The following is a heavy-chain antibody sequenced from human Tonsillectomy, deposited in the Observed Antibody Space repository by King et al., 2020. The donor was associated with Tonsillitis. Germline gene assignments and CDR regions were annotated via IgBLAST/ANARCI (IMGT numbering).Heavy chain of an antibody. CDR2: INLDGSEK. V-gene: IGHV3-7*03. CDR1: GFTFSRYW. D-gene: IGHD2-15*01. CDR3: ARELVVGVAEYFQN. J-gene: IGHJ1*01. Sequence: VQLVESGGGLVQPGGSLRLSCAASGFTFSRYWMSWLRQAPWKGLEWVANINLDGSEKYYVDSVKGRFTISRDNAKNSLHLQMNSLRVEDAAVYYCARELVVGVAEYFQNWGQGTLLTVSS.